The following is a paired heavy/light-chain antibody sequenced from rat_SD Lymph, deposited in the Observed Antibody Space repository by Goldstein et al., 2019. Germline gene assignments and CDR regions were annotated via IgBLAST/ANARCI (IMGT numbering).Heavy chain of an antibody. CDR3: ARETTEGIGGFDY. CDR2: ISSGSSYI. Sequence: EVQLVESGGGLVQPGRSLKLSCVASGFTFSNYGMNWIRQAPGKGLEWVAYISSGSSYIYYAETVKGRFTISRDNAKNTLYLQMTSLRSEDTALYYCARETTEGIGGFDYWGQGVMVTVSS. J-gene: IGHJ2*01. CDR1: GFTFSNYG. V-gene: IGHV5-34*01. D-gene: IGHD1-11*01.
Light chain of an antibody. J-gene: IGKJ1*01. CDR3: FQATHDPTWT. V-gene: IGKV1S26*01. Sequence: DVVLTQTPVSLSVTLGDQASISCRSSQSLEYSDGYTYLEWYLQKPGQSPQLLIYEVSNRFSGVPDRFIGSGSGTDFTLKISRVEPEDLGVYYCFQATHDPTWTFGGGTKLELK. CDR2: EVS. CDR1: QSLEYSDGYTY.